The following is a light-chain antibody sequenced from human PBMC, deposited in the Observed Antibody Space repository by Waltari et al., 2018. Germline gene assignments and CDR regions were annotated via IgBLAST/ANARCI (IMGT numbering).Light chain of an antibody. Sequence: DTVMTQSPATLSVSPGEGATLSCRASQTTYTNLAWYQQKPGQVPRLLIYGSSTRATGIPARFSGSGSGTEFTLTISSLQSEDFAVYYCQQYGSSPRTFGQGTKVEIK. V-gene: IGKV3-15*01. CDR1: QTTYTN. CDR2: GSS. CDR3: QQYGSSPRT. J-gene: IGKJ1*01.